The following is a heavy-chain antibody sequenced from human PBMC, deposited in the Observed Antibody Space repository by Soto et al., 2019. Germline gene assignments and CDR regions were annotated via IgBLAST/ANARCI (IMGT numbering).Heavy chain of an antibody. V-gene: IGHV4-30-2*01. CDR1: GGSISSGGYS. CDR2: IYHSGST. J-gene: IGHJ5*02. CDR3: ARRRPDNWFDP. Sequence: QLQLQESGSGLVKPSQTLSLTCAVSGGSISSGGYSWSWIRQPPGKGLEWIGYIYHSGSTYYNPSLRRRFIISVDRSKNQFSLKLSSVTAADTAVYYCARRRPDNWFDPWGQGTLVTVSS. D-gene: IGHD6-25*01.